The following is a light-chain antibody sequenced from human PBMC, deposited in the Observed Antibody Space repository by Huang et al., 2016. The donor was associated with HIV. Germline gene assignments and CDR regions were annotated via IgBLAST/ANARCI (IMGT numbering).Light chain of an antibody. CDR1: QIITTY. J-gene: IGKJ4*01. CDR3: QQTYSTPLT. CDR2: GAT. V-gene: IGKV1-39*01. Sequence: DIQMTQSPSLLFASVGDRVTISCRASQIITTYLNWYQQRPGGAPKLLIYGATRVQYGIPSRFRGRASGTDFTLIIDSLQSEDFATYYCQQTYSTPLTFGGGTTVEIK.